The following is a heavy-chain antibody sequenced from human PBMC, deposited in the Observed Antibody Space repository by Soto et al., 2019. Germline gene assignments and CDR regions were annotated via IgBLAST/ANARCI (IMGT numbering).Heavy chain of an antibody. D-gene: IGHD6-13*01. V-gene: IGHV4-59*01. Sequence: SETLSLTCTVSGGSISSNYWTWIRQPPGKGLEWIGYVYNSGSTNYNPSLKSRVTISEDTSKSQFSLKVNYMTAADTAVYYCARYRREAVAGYTLDNWGQGILVTVSS. CDR1: GGSISSNY. J-gene: IGHJ4*02. CDR3: ARYRREAVAGYTLDN. CDR2: VYNSGST.